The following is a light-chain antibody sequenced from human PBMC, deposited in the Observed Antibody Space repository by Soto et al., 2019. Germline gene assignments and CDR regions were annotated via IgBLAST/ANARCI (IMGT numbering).Light chain of an antibody. CDR1: SSSIGAGYD. CDR2: GNI. Sequence: QSVLTQPPSVSGAPGQRVTISCAGSSSSIGAGYDVHWYQQLPGTAPKLLIYGNIRRPSGVPDRFSGSKSGTSASLAITGLQAEDEADYYCQSYDSILSASVFGGGTKLTVL. V-gene: IGLV1-40*01. CDR3: QSYDSILSASV. J-gene: IGLJ2*01.